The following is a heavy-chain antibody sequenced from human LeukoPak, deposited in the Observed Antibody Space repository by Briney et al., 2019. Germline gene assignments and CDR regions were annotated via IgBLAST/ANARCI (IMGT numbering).Heavy chain of an antibody. V-gene: IGHV4-4*07. CDR2: IQTSGST. Sequence: PSETLSLTCTVSGASVSSNYWIWIRQPAGKGLEWIGRIQTSGSTNYNPSLKSRVTMSVDTTNNQFSLNLTSVTAADTAVYYCARENVATIAGRSLDYWGQGTLVTVSS. CDR3: ARENVATIAGRSLDY. J-gene: IGHJ4*02. D-gene: IGHD6-6*01. CDR1: GASVSSNY.